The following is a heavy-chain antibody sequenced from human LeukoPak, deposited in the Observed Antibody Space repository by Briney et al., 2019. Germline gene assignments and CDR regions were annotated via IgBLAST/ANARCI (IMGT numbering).Heavy chain of an antibody. D-gene: IGHD1-14*01. Sequence: PGGSLRLSCAASGFTFSSYEMNWVRQAPGKGLEWVSYISSSSSYIYYADSVKGRFTISRDNAKNSLYLQMNSLRAEDTAVYYCARDPRKTTYYYYYMDVWGKGTTVTISS. CDR3: ARDPRKTTYYYYYMDV. CDR1: GFTFSSYE. V-gene: IGHV3-21*05. J-gene: IGHJ6*03. CDR2: ISSSSSYI.